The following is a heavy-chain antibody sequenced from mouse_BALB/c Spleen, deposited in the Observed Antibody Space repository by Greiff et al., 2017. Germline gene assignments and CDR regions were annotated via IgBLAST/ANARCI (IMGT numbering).Heavy chain of an antibody. CDR1: GYTFTSYW. V-gene: IGHV1-7*01. D-gene: IGHD1-1*01. CDR2: INPSTGYT. Sequence: QVQLQQSGAELAKPGASVKMSCKASGYTFTSYWMHWVKQRPGQGLEWIGYINPSTGYTEYNQKFKDKATLTADKSSITAYMQLSSLTSEDSAVYYCARWTTVFDYWGQGTTLTVSS. J-gene: IGHJ2*01. CDR3: ARWTTVFDY.